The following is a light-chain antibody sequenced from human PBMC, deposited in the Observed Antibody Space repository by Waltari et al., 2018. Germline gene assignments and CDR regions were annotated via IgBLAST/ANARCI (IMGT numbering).Light chain of an antibody. CDR1: IRHIGDYAY. V-gene: IGLV2-8*01. CDR3: CSYAGTNNFYV. CDR2: EVI. J-gene: IGLJ1*01. Sequence: QSALTQPPSAPGSPGDSVTISCPGTIRHIGDYAYVSSYQQHPGKAPKRMIYEVIHRPAGVPDRFSGSKSGNTASLTVSGLQAEDEADYYCCSYAGTNNFYVFGTGTKVTVL.